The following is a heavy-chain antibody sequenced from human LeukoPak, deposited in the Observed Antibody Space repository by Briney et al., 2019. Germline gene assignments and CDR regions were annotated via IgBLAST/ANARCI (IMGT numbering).Heavy chain of an antibody. Sequence: GGSLRLSCAASEFTFSNYWMSWVRQAPGKGLEWVANIKQDGSEKYYLNSVKGRFTISRDNAKQSLYLQMNSLRAEDTAVYFCARGYCIGGSCYAFDIRGQGTMVTVSS. J-gene: IGHJ3*02. CDR2: IKQDGSEK. CDR3: ARGYCIGGSCYAFDI. V-gene: IGHV3-7*04. D-gene: IGHD2-15*01. CDR1: EFTFSNYW.